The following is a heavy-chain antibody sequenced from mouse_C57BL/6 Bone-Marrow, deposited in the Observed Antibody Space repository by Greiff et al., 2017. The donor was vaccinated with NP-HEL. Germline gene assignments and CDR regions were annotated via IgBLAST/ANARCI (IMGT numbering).Heavy chain of an antibody. J-gene: IGHJ1*03. CDR1: GYTFTDYY. CDR2: INPYNGGT. Sequence: VQLKESGPVLVKPGASVKMSCTASGYTFTDYYMNWVQQSPGKSLEWIGVINPYNGGTSYNQKFKGKATLTVDKSSSTAYMELNSLTSEDSAVYYCASGYDGCPSWYFDVWGTGTTVTVSS. CDR3: ASGYDGCPSWYFDV. D-gene: IGHD2-3*01. V-gene: IGHV1-19*01.